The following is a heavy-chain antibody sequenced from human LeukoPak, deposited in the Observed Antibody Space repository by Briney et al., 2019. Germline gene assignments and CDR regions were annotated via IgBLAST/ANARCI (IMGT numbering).Heavy chain of an antibody. CDR3: ARVGCSGGSCYGGYYYYGMDV. CDR1: GFTFSSYA. D-gene: IGHD2-15*01. CDR2: ISYDGSNK. V-gene: IGHV3-30-3*01. Sequence: PGGSLRLSCAASGFTFSSYAMHWVRQAPGKGLDWVAVISYDGSNKYYADSVKGRFTISRDNSKNTLYLQMNSLRAEDTAVYYCARVGCSGGSCYGGYYYYGMDVWGQGTTVTVSS. J-gene: IGHJ6*02.